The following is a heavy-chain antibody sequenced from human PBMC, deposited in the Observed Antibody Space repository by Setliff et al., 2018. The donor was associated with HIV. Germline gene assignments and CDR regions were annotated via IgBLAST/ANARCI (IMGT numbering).Heavy chain of an antibody. D-gene: IGHD2-15*01. CDR1: GYSISGGYY. V-gene: IGHV4-38-2*01. CDR2: IYHSGTT. CDR3: ARQGDPVYGGSSGVFDC. J-gene: IGHJ4*02. Sequence: SETLSLTCAVSGYSISGGYYWGWIRQPPGKGLEWIGSIYHSGTTYYNPSLKSRVTISLDTSKNQFSLKLSSVTASDTAVFYCARQGDPVYGGSSGVFDCWGQGTLVTV.